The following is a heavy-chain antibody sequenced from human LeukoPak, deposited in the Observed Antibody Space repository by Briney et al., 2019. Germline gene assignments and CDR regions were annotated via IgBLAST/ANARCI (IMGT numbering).Heavy chain of an antibody. CDR1: GGSISSSNW. CDR2: IYHSGST. J-gene: IGHJ5*02. Sequence: SGTLSLTCAVSGGSISSSNWWSWVRQPPGKGLEWIGEIYHSGSTNYNPSLKSRVTISVDKSKNQFSLKLSSVTAADTAVYYCARDIRCSGGSCYGGDWFDPWGQGTLVTVSS. CDR3: ARDIRCSGGSCYGGDWFDP. D-gene: IGHD2-15*01. V-gene: IGHV4-4*02.